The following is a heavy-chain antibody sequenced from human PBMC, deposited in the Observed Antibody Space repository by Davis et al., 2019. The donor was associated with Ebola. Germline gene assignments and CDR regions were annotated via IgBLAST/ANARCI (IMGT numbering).Heavy chain of an antibody. CDR2: ISSSSSYI. J-gene: IGHJ6*02. Sequence: GGSLRLSCAASGFTFSSYSMNWVRQAPGKGLEWVSSISSSSSYIYYADSVKGRFTISRDNAKNSLYLQMNSLRAEDTAVYYCARVFGVVTHYGMDVWGQGTTVTVSS. CDR1: GFTFSSYS. CDR3: ARVFGVVTHYGMDV. V-gene: IGHV3-21*01. D-gene: IGHD3-3*01.